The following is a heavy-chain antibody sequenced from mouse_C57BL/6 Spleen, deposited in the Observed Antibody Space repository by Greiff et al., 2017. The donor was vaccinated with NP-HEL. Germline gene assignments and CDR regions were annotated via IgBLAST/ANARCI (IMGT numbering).Heavy chain of an antibody. CDR3: ARSCYGSRYGY. CDR1: GYAFSSYW. Sequence: QVQLQQSGAELVKPGASVKISCKASGYAFSSYWMNWVKQRPGKGLEWIGQIYPGDGDTNYNGKFKGKATLTADKSSSTAYMRLSSLTSEDSAVYFCARSCYGSRYGYWGQGATLTVSS. V-gene: IGHV1-80*01. J-gene: IGHJ2*01. CDR2: IYPGDGDT. D-gene: IGHD1-1*01.